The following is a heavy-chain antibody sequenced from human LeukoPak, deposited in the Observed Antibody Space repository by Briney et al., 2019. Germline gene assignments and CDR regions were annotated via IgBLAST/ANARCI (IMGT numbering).Heavy chain of an antibody. J-gene: IGHJ4*02. CDR1: GFTFSSSG. V-gene: IGHV3-30*06. D-gene: IGHD3-3*01. CDR2: ISDGGDDK. CDR3: ARVWSGYLGFFDY. Sequence: GGSLRLSCAASGFTFSSSGMHWVRQAPGKGLGWVAVISDGGDDKFYTDSVNGRFSISRDNSKNTLYLQMNSLRAEDTAVYYCARVWSGYLGFFDYWGQGTLVTVSS.